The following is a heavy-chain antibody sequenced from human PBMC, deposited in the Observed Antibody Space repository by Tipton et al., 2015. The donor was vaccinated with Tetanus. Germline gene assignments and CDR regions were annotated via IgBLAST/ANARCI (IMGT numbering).Heavy chain of an antibody. CDR1: GGSFSGYY. CDR2: INHSGST. D-gene: IGHD3-22*01. Sequence: TLSLTCAVYGGSFSGYYWSWIRQPPGKGLEWIGEINHSGSTNYNPSLKSRVTISVDTSKNQFSLKLSSVTAADTAVYYCARGSGSGYYQYFQHWGQGTLVTVSS. J-gene: IGHJ1*01. CDR3: ARGSGSGYYQYFQH. V-gene: IGHV4-34*01.